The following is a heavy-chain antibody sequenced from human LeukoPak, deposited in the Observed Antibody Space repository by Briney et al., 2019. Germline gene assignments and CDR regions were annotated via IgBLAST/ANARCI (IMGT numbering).Heavy chain of an antibody. V-gene: IGHV4-59*12. CDR2: IYYSGST. CDR1: GGSISSYY. J-gene: IGHJ4*02. Sequence: PLETLSLTCTVSGGSISSYYWSWIRQPPGKGLEWIGYIYYSGSTNYNPSLKSRVTISVDTSKNQFSLKLSSVTAADTAVYYCARRRQWLTNYFDYWGQGTLVTVSS. CDR3: ARRRQWLTNYFDY. D-gene: IGHD6-19*01.